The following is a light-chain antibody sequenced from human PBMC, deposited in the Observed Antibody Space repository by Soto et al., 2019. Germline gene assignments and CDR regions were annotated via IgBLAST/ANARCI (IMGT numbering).Light chain of an antibody. J-gene: IGKJ4*01. CDR1: QVIRND. Sequence: AIQMTQSPSSLSASVGDRVTITCRASQVIRNDLGWYQQKPGRAPKLLIYGASILQSGVPSRFSGSGSGTDFTLTISSLQTEDFATYYCLQDYNYPLTFGRGTKVEIK. V-gene: IGKV1-6*01. CDR2: GAS. CDR3: LQDYNYPLT.